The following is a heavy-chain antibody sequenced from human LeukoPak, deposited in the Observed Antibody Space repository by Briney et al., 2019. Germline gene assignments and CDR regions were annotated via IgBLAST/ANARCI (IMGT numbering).Heavy chain of an antibody. CDR2: ISDSGVST. J-gene: IGHJ4*02. D-gene: IGHD3-3*01. V-gene: IGHV3-23*01. CDR1: GFTFSSYA. Sequence: GGSLRLSCAASGFTFSSYAMSWVRQAPGKGLEWVSAISDSGVSTYYADSVKGRFTISRDNSKNTLYLQMNSLRAEDTAVYYCAKDQFYDFWSGYWVYWGQGTLVTVSS. CDR3: AKDQFYDFWSGYWVY.